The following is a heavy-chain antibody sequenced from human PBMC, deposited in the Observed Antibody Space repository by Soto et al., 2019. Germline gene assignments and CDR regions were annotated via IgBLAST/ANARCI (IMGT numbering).Heavy chain of an antibody. V-gene: IGHV3-33*01. D-gene: IGHD6-19*01. Sequence: GGSLRLSCAASGFTFSSYGMHWVRQAPGKGLEWVAVIWYDGSNKYYADSVKGRFTISRDNSKNTLYLQMNSLRAEDTAVYYCARDIEPLYSSGWPFSDAFDIWGQGTMVTVSS. CDR2: IWYDGSNK. CDR3: ARDIEPLYSSGWPFSDAFDI. CDR1: GFTFSSYG. J-gene: IGHJ3*02.